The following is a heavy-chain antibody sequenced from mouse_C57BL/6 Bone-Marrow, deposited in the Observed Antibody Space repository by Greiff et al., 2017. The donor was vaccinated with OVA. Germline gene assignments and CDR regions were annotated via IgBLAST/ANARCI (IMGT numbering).Heavy chain of an antibody. CDR3: ARIYDYDLYAMDD. D-gene: IGHD2-4*01. J-gene: IGHJ4*01. CDR2: IWNGGGT. V-gene: IGHV2-9-1*01. Sequence: VQLKESGPGLVAPSQSLSITCTVSGFSLTSSAISWVRQPPGKGLEWLGVIWNGGGTNYNSALKSRLSISKDNSKSQVIVKMNRLQTNDTARYYCARIYDYDLYAMDDWGQGTSVTVSS. CDR1: GFSLTSSA.